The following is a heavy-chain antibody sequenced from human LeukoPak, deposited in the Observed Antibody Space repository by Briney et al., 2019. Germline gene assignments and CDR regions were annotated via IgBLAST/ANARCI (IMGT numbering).Heavy chain of an antibody. CDR3: ARDWRE. J-gene: IGHJ4*02. CDR1: GGTFDDSRYY. CDR2: IHSSGNT. D-gene: IGHD3-3*01. V-gene: IGHV4-39*07. Sequence: PSETLSLTCTVSGGTFDDSRYYWGWIRQPPGKGLEWIGSIHSSGNTFYNPSLKSRVTISVDTSNNQFYRKLHSVTAADTAVYYCARDWREWGQGTLVTVSS.